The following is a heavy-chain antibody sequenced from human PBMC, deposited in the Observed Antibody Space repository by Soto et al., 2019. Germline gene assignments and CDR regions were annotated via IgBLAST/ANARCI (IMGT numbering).Heavy chain of an antibody. D-gene: IGHD2-21*01. CDR1: GGSISSYY. CDR2: IYYSGSA. J-gene: IGHJ4*02. Sequence: SETLSLTCTVSGGSISSYYWSWIRQPPGKGLEWIGYIYYSGSANYNPSLKSRVTISVDTSKNQFSLKLSSVTAADTAVYYCARAPPYCGGDCYDYWGQGTLVTVSS. V-gene: IGHV4-59*01. CDR3: ARAPPYCGGDCYDY.